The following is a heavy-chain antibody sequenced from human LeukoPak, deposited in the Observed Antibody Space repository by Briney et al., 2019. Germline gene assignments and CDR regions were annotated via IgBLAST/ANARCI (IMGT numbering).Heavy chain of an antibody. Sequence: GSSVKVSCKASGGTFSSYAISWVRQAPGQGLEWMGGIIPIFGTANYAQKFQGRVTITADESTSTAYMELSSLRSEDTAVYYCARGPRKYSSGWSAGYFDYWGQGTLVTVSS. CDR3: ARGPRKYSSGWSAGYFDY. CDR1: GGTFSSYA. D-gene: IGHD6-19*01. J-gene: IGHJ4*02. CDR2: IIPIFGTA. V-gene: IGHV1-69*01.